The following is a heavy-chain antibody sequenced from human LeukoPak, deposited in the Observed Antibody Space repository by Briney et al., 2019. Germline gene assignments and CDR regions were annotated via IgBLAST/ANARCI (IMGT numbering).Heavy chain of an antibody. V-gene: IGHV4-39*01. CDR3: ARCGWNCHSGTYSTSDP. J-gene: IGHJ5*02. Sequence: SPSETVSLTRSVSCGFISSSRLYWAWIRQPPGKGLEWIGSISYSGSTYDHPSLKRQVTISVHTPNNPLSLRLDSVTRADTVMCCCARCGWNCHSGTYSTSDPWGEGTLGTVSS. CDR1: CGFISSSRLY. D-gene: IGHD3-10*01. CDR2: ISYSGST.